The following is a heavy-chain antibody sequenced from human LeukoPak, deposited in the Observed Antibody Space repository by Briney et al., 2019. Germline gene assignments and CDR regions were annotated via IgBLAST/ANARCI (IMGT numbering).Heavy chain of an antibody. CDR2: INHSGST. V-gene: IGHV4-34*01. D-gene: IGHD6-19*01. CDR1: GGSFSGYY. J-gene: IGHJ4*02. CDR3: ARFIAVAGTRIDY. Sequence: SETLSLTCAVYGGSFSGYYWSWIRQPPGKGLEWIGEINHSGSTNYNPSLKSRVTISVDTSKNQFSLKLSSVTAADTTVYYCARFIAVAGTRIDYWGQGTLVTVSS.